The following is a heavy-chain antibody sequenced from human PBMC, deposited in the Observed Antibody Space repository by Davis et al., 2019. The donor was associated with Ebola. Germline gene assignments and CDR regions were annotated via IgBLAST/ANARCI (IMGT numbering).Heavy chain of an antibody. V-gene: IGHV4-34*01. Sequence: QTLSLTCGVDGGSFSNSYWNWVRQPPGKGLEWIGEINPTIRTTYNPSLKSRVTISVDTSKNQLSLMLTSVTAADTAVYYCARNPYYFAPYGLDVWGQGTTVIVSS. CDR3: ARNPYYFAPYGLDV. CDR2: INPTIRT. CDR1: GGSFSNSY. D-gene: IGHD3-10*01. J-gene: IGHJ6*02.